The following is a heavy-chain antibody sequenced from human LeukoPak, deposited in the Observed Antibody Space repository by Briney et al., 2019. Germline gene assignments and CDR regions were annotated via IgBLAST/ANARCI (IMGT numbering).Heavy chain of an antibody. CDR3: ATATSASWDF. Sequence: PGGSLRLSCAASGFTFSRSWMSWVRQPPGKGLEWVANISRDGSTKYYVDSVKGRFTISRDNAKDSLYLEMNRLRADAAAMYYCATATSASWDFGGQGTLVTVSS. CDR2: ISRDGSTK. D-gene: IGHD2-2*01. V-gene: IGHV3-7*03. CDR1: GFTFSRSW. J-gene: IGHJ4*02.